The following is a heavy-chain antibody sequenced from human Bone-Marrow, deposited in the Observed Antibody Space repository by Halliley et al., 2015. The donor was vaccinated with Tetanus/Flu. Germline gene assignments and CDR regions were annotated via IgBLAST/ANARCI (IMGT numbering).Heavy chain of an antibody. CDR2: IIPYGNI. Sequence: TLSLTCAVYGGSFGDSGYYWNWCRQPPGKGLEWIGEIIPYGNINYNQSLQSRVTISVGTSKNQFSLKLNSVTAADTAVYYCARGDEGLYNGYGGVWYFDLWGPGILVTVSS. CDR1: GGSFGDSGYY. D-gene: IGHD4-17*01. V-gene: IGHV4-34*01. J-gene: IGHJ2*01. CDR3: ARGDEGLYNGYGGVWYFDL.